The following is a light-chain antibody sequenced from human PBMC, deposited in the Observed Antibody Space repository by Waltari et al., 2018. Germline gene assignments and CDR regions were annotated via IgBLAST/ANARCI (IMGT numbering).Light chain of an antibody. Sequence: EIVLTQSPDFQSVTPKEKVTITCRASQRVGNSLHWYKQKPYQSPKRLIKYASQSFPGVPSRFSGSGSGTDFTLTINSLEAEDAATYYCHQSSSLPITFGQGTRLDIK. J-gene: IGKJ5*01. CDR3: HQSSSLPIT. CDR1: QRVGNS. V-gene: IGKV6-21*01. CDR2: YAS.